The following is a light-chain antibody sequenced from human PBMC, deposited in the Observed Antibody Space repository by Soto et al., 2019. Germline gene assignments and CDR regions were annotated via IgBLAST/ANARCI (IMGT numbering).Light chain of an antibody. V-gene: IGKV3-20*01. CDR3: QQFDSSVT. Sequence: EIVLTQSPGSLSLSPGERATLSCRASQSVSSTFFAWYQQRPGQAPRLLMCGASSRATGIPERFSGSGSGTDFTLTISRLEPEDFAVYYCQQFDSSVTFGQGTKVEIK. CDR1: QSVSSTF. CDR2: GAS. J-gene: IGKJ1*01.